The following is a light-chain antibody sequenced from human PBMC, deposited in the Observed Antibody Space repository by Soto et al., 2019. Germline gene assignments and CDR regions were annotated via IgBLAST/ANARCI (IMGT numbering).Light chain of an antibody. Sequence: DIQMTQSPSSLSASVGDKVTITCRESQGITNYLAWYQQKTGKVPKLLIYAASTLQTGDPPRFSGSGSGTDFPRTISSLQPEDVATYYCQRYNSAPFTGGGGTKVDIK. CDR3: QRYNSAPFT. V-gene: IGKV1-27*01. CDR2: AAS. CDR1: QGITNY. J-gene: IGKJ3*01.